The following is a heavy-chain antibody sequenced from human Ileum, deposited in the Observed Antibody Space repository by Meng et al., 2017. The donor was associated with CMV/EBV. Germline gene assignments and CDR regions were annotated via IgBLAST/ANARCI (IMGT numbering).Heavy chain of an antibody. V-gene: IGHV3-21*01. J-gene: IGHJ4*02. CDR2: IDSSSSYI. CDR3: ARDRDTSNWYKDRFDY. CDR1: GFTFSTYT. Sequence: GESLKISCAASGFTFSTYTMHWVRQAPGKGLEWVSSIDSSSSYIYYADSLKGRFTISRDNAKKSLYLQMNSLRAEDAAVYYCARDRDTSNWYKDRFDYWGQGTMVTVSS. D-gene: IGHD6-13*01.